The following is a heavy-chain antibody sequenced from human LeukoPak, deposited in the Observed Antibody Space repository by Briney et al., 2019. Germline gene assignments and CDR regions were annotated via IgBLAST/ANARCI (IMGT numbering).Heavy chain of an antibody. CDR3: TRQPRYSSSSPHDY. CDR1: GGSISSSSYY. V-gene: IGHV4-39*01. D-gene: IGHD6-6*01. Sequence: SETLSLTCTVSGGSISSSSYYWGWIRQPPGKGLEWIGSIYYSGSTYYNPSLKSRVTISVDTSKNQFSLKLSSVTAADTAVYYCTRQPRYSSSSPHDYWGQGTLVTVSS. J-gene: IGHJ4*02. CDR2: IYYSGST.